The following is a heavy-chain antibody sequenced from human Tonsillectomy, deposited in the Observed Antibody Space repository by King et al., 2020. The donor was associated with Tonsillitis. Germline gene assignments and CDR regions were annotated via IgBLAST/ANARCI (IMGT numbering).Heavy chain of an antibody. CDR3: AKDLYYYDSSGYLDY. V-gene: IGHV3-30*18. D-gene: IGHD3-22*01. CDR1: GFTFTSYG. CDR2: ISYDGSDK. J-gene: IGHJ4*02. Sequence: VQLVESGGGVVQPGRSLRLSCAASGFTFTSYGMHGVRQAPGKGLEWVAVISYDGSDKYYADSVKGRFTISRDNSKNTLYLQMNSLRVEDTAVYYCAKDLYYYDSSGYLDYWGQGTLVTVSS.